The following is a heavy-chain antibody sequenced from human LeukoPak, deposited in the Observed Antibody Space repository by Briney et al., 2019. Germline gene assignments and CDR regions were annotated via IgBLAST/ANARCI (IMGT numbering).Heavy chain of an antibody. CDR2: ISGSGGST. CDR1: GFTFSSYA. Sequence: GSLRLSCAASGFTFSSYAMSWVRQAPGKGLEWVSAISGSGGSTYYADSVKGRFTISRDNSKNTLYLQMNSLRAEDTAVYYCARSHGPSVFQHWGQGTLVTVSS. J-gene: IGHJ1*01. V-gene: IGHV3-23*01. CDR3: ARSHGPSVFQH.